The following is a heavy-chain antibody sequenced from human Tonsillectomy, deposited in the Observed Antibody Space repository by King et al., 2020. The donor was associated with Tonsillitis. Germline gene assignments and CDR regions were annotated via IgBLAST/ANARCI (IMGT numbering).Heavy chain of an antibody. D-gene: IGHD3-22*01. V-gene: IGHV3-21*01. CDR1: GFTFSSYT. CDR3: ARAASYYYDSSGYQYRYPYYFDY. Sequence: VQLVESGGGLVKPGGSLRLSCVVSGFTFSSYTMNWVRQAPGKGLEWVSSISSSSSDIYYADSVKGRFTISRDNAKNSLYLQMNSLRAEDTAVYYCARAASYYYDSSGYQYRYPYYFDYWGQGTLVTVSS. CDR2: ISSSSSDI. J-gene: IGHJ4*02.